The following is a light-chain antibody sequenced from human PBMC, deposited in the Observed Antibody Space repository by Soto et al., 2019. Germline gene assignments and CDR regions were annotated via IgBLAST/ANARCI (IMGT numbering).Light chain of an antibody. CDR1: QSVSST. V-gene: IGKV3-15*01. Sequence: EIVMTQSPAPLSVSPGERATLSCRASQSVSSTLAWYQQKPGQAPRLLIYGASTRATGIPARFSGSGSGTEVTLTISSLQSEDFAVYDCQQYNNWPFTFGPGTKVDIK. J-gene: IGKJ3*01. CDR3: QQYNNWPFT. CDR2: GAS.